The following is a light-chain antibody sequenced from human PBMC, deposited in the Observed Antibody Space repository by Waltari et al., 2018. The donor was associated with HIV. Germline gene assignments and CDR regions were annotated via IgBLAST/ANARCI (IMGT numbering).Light chain of an antibody. CDR3: QSYDSSSQV. CDR1: SGSIASHY. CDR2: ADN. V-gene: IGLV6-57*01. Sequence: NFMLTQPHSVSESPGKPVTISCTRSSGSIASHYVQWYQQRPGSSPTTVIYADNQRPSGVPGRFSGSIDSSSNSASLTISGLKTEDEADYYCQSYDSSSQVFGGGTKLTVL. J-gene: IGLJ3*02.